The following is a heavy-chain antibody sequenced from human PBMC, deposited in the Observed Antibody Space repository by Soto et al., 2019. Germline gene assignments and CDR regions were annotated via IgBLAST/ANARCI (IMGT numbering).Heavy chain of an antibody. V-gene: IGHV3-23*01. CDR2: ISGSGVNK. CDR1: GGSISSGGYY. CDR3: AKRVPAVVVVATAGSIFDY. J-gene: IGHJ4*02. Sequence: ETLSLTCTVSGGSISSGGYYWSWVRQTPGKGLEWVSAISGSGVNKYYADSVKGRFTISRDNSRNTLFLQMNSLRAEDTAVYYCAKRVPAVVVVATAGSIFDYWGQGALVTVPQ. D-gene: IGHD2-15*01.